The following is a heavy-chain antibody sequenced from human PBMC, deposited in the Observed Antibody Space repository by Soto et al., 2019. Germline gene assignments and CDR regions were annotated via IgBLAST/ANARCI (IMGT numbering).Heavy chain of an antibody. J-gene: IGHJ4*02. D-gene: IGHD3-22*01. CDR2: INPSSGGT. CDR3: ARGRLSEYVSDGRSYYGPFFDK. CDR1: GYTFTGYY. V-gene: IGHV1-2*04. Sequence: ASVKVSCKTYGYTFTGYYMHWVRQAPGQGPEWMGWINPSSGGTNYAQKFQEWVTMTRDTSTNTVYMELNRLRSDDTAVYYCARGRLSEYVSDGRSYYGPFFDKWGLGTLVTVSS.